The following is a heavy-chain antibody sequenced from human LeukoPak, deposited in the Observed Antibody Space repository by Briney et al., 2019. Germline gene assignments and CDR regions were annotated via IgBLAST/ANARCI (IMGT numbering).Heavy chain of an antibody. J-gene: IGHJ6*02. V-gene: IGHV4-39*01. CDR3: ARTRGSDGMDV. CDR1: GGSISSSSYY. CDR2: IYYSGST. Sequence: SETLCLTCTVSGGSISSSSYYWGWIRQPPGKGLEWIGSIYYSGSTYYNPSLKSRVTISVDTSKNQFSLKLSSVTAADTAVYYCARTRGSDGMDVWGQGTTVTVSS.